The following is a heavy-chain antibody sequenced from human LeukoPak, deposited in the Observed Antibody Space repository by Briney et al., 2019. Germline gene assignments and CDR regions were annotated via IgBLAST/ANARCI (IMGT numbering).Heavy chain of an antibody. Sequence: ASVKVSCKASGYTFTSYGISWVRQAPGQGLEWMGWISAYNGNTNCAQKLQGRVTMTTDTSTSTAYMELRSLRSDDTAVYYCARVKGIFGVVNDFDYWGQGTLVTVSS. CDR1: GYTFTSYG. J-gene: IGHJ4*02. CDR3: ARVKGIFGVVNDFDY. V-gene: IGHV1-18*01. CDR2: ISAYNGNT. D-gene: IGHD3-3*01.